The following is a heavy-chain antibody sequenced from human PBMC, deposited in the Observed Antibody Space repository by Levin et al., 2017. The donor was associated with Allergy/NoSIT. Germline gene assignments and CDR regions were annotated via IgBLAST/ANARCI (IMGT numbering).Heavy chain of an antibody. CDR2: VSYDGSKK. CDR1: GFSFSGYG. CDR3: AKGHGDSYGYDTYYYYGLDG. J-gene: IGHJ6*02. D-gene: IGHD5-18*01. Sequence: AGGSLRLSCAASGFSFSGYGMHWVRQAPGKGLEWVAGVSYDGSKKYYADSVKGRFTMSRDNSKNTLYLQMNSLRVEDTAVYYCAKGHGDSYGYDTYYYYGLDGWGQGTTVTVYS. V-gene: IGHV3-30*18.